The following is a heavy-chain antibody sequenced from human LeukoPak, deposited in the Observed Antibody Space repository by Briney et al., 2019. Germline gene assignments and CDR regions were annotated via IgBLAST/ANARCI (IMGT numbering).Heavy chain of an antibody. J-gene: IGHJ4*02. Sequence: PSETLSLTCTVSGGSISSYYWSWIRQPPGKGLEWIGEINHSGSTNYNPSLKSRVTISVDTSKNQFSLKLSSVTAADTAVYYCARIDYGGNSGGGYWGQGTLVTVSS. CDR1: GGSISSYY. V-gene: IGHV4-34*01. CDR2: INHSGST. D-gene: IGHD4-23*01. CDR3: ARIDYGGNSGGGY.